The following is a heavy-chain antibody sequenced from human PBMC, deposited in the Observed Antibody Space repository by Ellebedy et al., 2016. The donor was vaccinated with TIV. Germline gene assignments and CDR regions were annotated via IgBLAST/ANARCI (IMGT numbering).Heavy chain of an antibody. D-gene: IGHD3-22*01. Sequence: AASVKVSCKASGYTFTNFDINWVRQASGQGLEWMGWMNPKSGNTVYSQKFQGRVTITRDTSASTAYMELSSLRSEDTAVYYCARDRRSLTMIVEVMPDYWGQGTLVTVSS. CDR3: ARDRRSLTMIVEVMPDY. CDR2: MNPKSGNT. J-gene: IGHJ4*02. V-gene: IGHV1-8*01. CDR1: GYTFTNFD.